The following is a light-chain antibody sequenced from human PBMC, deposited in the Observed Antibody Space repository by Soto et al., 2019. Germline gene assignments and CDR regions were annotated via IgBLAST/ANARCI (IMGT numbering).Light chain of an antibody. CDR1: QSVNNN. Sequence: MVMTQSPATLSVSPGERATLSCRASQSVNNNLAWYQQKPGQAPRLLIYGASTRATGIPARFSGSGSGTEFTLTISGLQSEDFAVYYCHQYNNWPPVTFGQGTKLEIK. CDR2: GAS. J-gene: IGKJ2*01. V-gene: IGKV3-15*01. CDR3: HQYNNWPPVT.